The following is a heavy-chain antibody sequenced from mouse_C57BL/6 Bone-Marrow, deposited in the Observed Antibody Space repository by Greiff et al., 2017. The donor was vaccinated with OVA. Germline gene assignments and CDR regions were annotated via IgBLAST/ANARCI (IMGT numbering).Heavy chain of an antibody. CDR1: GYAFTNYL. CDR3: ARTPPDDGCGY. Sequence: QVQLQQSGAELVRPGTSVKVSCKASGYAFTNYLIEWVKQRPGQGPEWIGVINPGSGGTNYNEKFKGKATLTADKSSSTDYMQLSSLTSEDSAVYCCARTPPDDGCGYWGQGTTLTVSS. D-gene: IGHD1-1*01. J-gene: IGHJ2*01. V-gene: IGHV1-54*01. CDR2: INPGSGGT.